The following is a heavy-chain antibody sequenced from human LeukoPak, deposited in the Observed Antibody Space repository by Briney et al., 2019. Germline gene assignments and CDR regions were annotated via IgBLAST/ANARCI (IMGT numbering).Heavy chain of an antibody. Sequence: GGSLRLSCAASGFTFSDYYMSWIRQAPGKGLEWVSYISSSGSTIYYADSVKGRFTISRDNAKNSLYLQMNSLRAEDTAVYYRARDGQDTAMAVFYYYYYMDVWGKGTTVTVSS. CDR2: ISSSGSTI. J-gene: IGHJ6*03. D-gene: IGHD5-18*01. CDR1: GFTFSDYY. V-gene: IGHV3-11*01. CDR3: ARDGQDTAMAVFYYYYYMDV.